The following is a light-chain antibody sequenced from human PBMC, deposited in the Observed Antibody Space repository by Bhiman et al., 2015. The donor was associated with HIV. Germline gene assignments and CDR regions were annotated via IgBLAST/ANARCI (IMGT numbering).Light chain of an antibody. CDR2: YDK. Sequence: SYVLTQAPSVSVAPGKPASITCGGDNIGSKSVHWYQQKPGQAPVVVIYYDKDRPSGIPDRFSGSKSGTSASLAITGLQAEDEADYYCQSYDSSLSGRVFGGGTKLTVL. CDR3: QSYDSSLSGRV. CDR1: NIGSKS. V-gene: IGLV3-21*01. J-gene: IGLJ3*02.